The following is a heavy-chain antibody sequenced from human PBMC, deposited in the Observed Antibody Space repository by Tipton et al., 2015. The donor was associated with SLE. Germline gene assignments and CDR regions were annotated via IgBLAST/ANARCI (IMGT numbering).Heavy chain of an antibody. Sequence: LRLSCTVSGDSISGGDYYWNWIRQPTGKGLEWIGHIFYRWRTSYNPSLKSLLTISVDTSKNQFSLRLSSVTAADTAVYYCARRRAATGLFSERCWFDPWGQGALVTVSS. CDR2: IFYRWRT. CDR3: ARRRAATGLFSERCWFDP. J-gene: IGHJ5*02. D-gene: IGHD6-25*01. V-gene: IGHV4-30-4*08. CDR1: GDSISGGDYY.